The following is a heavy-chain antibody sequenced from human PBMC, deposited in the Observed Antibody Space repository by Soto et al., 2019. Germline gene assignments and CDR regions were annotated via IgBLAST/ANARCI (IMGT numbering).Heavy chain of an antibody. CDR2: IYYSGST. V-gene: IGHV4-31*03. J-gene: IGHJ4*02. D-gene: IGHD3-9*01. CDR1: GGSISSGGYY. CDR3: ARESRVSGSLV. Sequence: QVQLQESGPGLVKPSQTLSLTCTVSGGSISSGGYYWSWIRQHRGKGLEWIGYIYYSGSTYYNPSLKSRVTISVDTSKNQYSLKLSSLTAADTAVYYCARESRVSGSLVGGQGTLVTVSS.